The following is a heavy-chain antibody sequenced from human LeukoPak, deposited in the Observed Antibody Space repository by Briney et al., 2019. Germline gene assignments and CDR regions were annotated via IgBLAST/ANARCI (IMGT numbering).Heavy chain of an antibody. D-gene: IGHD3-9*01. V-gene: IGHV1-18*01. J-gene: IGHJ4*02. Sequence: GASVKVSCKASGYTSTTYGISWVRQAPGQGLEWMGWTYNSYTHYAQTLRDRLTMTTDTSTSTSYTELRSLRSDDTAVYYCARALAQGGSFDLYYFDSWGQGSLVTVSS. CDR1: GYTSTTYG. CDR3: ARALAQGGSFDLYYFDS. CDR2: TYNSYT.